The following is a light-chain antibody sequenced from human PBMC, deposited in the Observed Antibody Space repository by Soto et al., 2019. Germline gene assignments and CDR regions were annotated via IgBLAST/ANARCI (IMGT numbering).Light chain of an antibody. CDR3: ASYTTNTAPVV. V-gene: IGLV2-14*01. Sequence: QSALTQPASVSGSPGQSITISCTGIISDVDVYTYVSWYQQYPGKAPKVLIYEVNNRPSGVSYRFSGSKSGSTASLTISGLQTEDEADYYCASYTTNTAPVVFGGGTQLTVL. CDR1: ISDVDVYTY. CDR2: EVN. J-gene: IGLJ3*02.